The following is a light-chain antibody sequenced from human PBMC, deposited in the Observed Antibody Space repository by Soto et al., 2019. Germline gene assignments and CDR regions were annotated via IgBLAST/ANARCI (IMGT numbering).Light chain of an antibody. Sequence: IGMTQSPDSLAVSLGERATINCKSSQTILYFSDSKNFLAWYQQKPGQAPRLLIYGASTRATGIPARFSGSGSGTEFTLTISSLQSEDFAVYYCQQYNKWPPWTFGQGTKVDIK. CDR2: GAS. CDR1: QTILYFSDSKNF. CDR3: QQYNKWPPWT. J-gene: IGKJ1*01. V-gene: IGKV4-1*01.